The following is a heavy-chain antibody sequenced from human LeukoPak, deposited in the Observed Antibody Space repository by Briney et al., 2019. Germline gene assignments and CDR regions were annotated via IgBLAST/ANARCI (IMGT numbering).Heavy chain of an antibody. CDR2: IYARGNT. J-gene: IGHJ3*02. D-gene: IGHD2/OR15-2a*01. CDR1: GGSISGNYY. CDR3: ARDSHAYFDAFDI. Sequence: SETLSLTCTVSGGSISGNYYWSWIRQPAGKGLEWIGRIYARGNTNYNPSLKSRVTISVDTSKNQFSLKLSSVIAADTAVYFCARDSHAYFDAFDIWGQGTMVTVSS. V-gene: IGHV4-61*02.